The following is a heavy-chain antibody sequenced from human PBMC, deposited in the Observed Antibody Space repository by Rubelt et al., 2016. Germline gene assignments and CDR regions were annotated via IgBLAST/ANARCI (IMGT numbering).Heavy chain of an antibody. CDR2: FDPAEEKI. CDR3: AGGDGSFDV. CDR1: GNSLADLS. J-gene: IGHJ3*01. D-gene: IGHD5-24*01. V-gene: IGHV1-24*01. Sequence: SVTVSCKISGNSLADLSIHWVRQGHGKPLEWLGGFDPAEEKIVYPPRFQGRVTVTDDSSSDTSYMVFRSLTSEDTAVYYCAGGDGSFDVWGQGTSVTVSS.